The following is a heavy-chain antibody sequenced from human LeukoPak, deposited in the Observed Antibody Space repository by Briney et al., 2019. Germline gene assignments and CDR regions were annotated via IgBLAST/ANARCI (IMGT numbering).Heavy chain of an antibody. J-gene: IGHJ4*02. CDR1: GFTFSSYG. V-gene: IGHV3-23*01. Sequence: GGSLRLSCAASGFTFSSYGMSWVRQAPGKGLEWVSAISGSGGGTYYADSVKGPFTISRDNSKNTLYLQMNSLRAEDTAVYYCAKAGNDYQVGYYFDYWGQGTLVTVSS. CDR3: AKAGNDYQVGYYFDY. D-gene: IGHD1-1*01. CDR2: ISGSGGGT.